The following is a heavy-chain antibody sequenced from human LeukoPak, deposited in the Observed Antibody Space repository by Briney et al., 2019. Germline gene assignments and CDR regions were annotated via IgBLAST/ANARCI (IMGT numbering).Heavy chain of an antibody. CDR1: GGTFSSYA. V-gene: IGHV1-69*13. J-gene: IGHJ5*02. CDR3: ARVRNYDFWSGYYRFDP. CDR2: IIPIFGTA. Sequence: ASVKVSCKASGGTFSSYAISWVRQAPGQGLEWMGGIIPIFGTANYAQKFQGRVTITADESTSTAYMELSSLRSEDTAVYYCARVRNYDFWSGYYRFDPWGQGTLVTVSS. D-gene: IGHD3-3*01.